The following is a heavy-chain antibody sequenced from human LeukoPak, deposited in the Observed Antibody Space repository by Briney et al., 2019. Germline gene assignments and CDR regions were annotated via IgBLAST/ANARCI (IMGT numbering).Heavy chain of an antibody. D-gene: IGHD3-3*01. CDR3: ARGESYHDFWSGYFRYNWFDP. J-gene: IGHJ5*02. CDR2: MNPNSGNT. V-gene: IGHV1-8*01. Sequence: GASVKVSCKASGYTFTSYDINWVRQATGQGLEWMGWMNPNSGNTGYAQKFQGRVTMTRNTSISTAYMELSSLRSEDTAVYYCARGESYHDFWSGYFRYNWFDPWGQGTLVTVSS. CDR1: GYTFTSYD.